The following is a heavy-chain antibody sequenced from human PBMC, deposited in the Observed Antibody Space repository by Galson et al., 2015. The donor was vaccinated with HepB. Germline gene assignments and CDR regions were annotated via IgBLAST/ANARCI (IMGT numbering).Heavy chain of an antibody. CDR3: AKAVHKSLTGAPYYFDY. J-gene: IGHJ4*02. Sequence: SLRLSCAASGFTFSSYAMSWVRQAPGRGLEWVSAISGSGGSTYYADSVKGRFTISRDNSKNTLYLQMNSLRAEDTAVYYCAKAVHKSLTGAPYYFDYWGQGTLVTVFS. V-gene: IGHV3-23*01. CDR1: GFTFSSYA. D-gene: IGHD7-27*01. CDR2: ISGSGGST.